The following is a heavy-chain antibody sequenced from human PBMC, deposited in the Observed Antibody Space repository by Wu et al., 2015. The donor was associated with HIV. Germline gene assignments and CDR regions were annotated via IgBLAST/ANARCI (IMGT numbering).Heavy chain of an antibody. CDR3: ARPTVWGSYRDDY. CDR2: IIPIFGTA. J-gene: IGHJ4*02. CDR1: GGTFSSYG. D-gene: IGHD3-16*02. Sequence: QVQLVQSGAEVKKPGSSVKVSCKASGGTFSSYGINWVRQAPGQGPEWMGRIIPIFGTANYAQKFQGRVTITADESTSTAYMELSSLRSEDTAVYYCARPTVWGSYRDDYWGQGTLVTVSS. V-gene: IGHV1-69*13.